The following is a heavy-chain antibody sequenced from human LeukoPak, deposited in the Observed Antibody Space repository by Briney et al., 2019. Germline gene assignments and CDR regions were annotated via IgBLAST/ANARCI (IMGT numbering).Heavy chain of an antibody. CDR3: ARGGYTYGGLYYFDN. Sequence: GGSLRLSCAASGFTFSSYAMHWVRQAPGKGLEWVAVISYDGSNKYYADSVKGRFTISRDNAKNSLYLQMNSLRAEDTAVYYCARGGYTYGGLYYFDNWGQGTLVTVSS. CDR2: ISYDGSNK. CDR1: GFTFSSYA. V-gene: IGHV3-30-3*01. J-gene: IGHJ4*02. D-gene: IGHD5-18*01.